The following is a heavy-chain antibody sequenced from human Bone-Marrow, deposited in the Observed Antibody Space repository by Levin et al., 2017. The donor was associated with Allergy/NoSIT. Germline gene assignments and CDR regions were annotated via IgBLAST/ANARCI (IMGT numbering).Heavy chain of an antibody. CDR3: ARHGPDYNDRSGYYLTGFDY. V-gene: IGHV4-39*01. D-gene: IGHD3-22*01. Sequence: SETLSLTCSVSGDSISRSSYYWGWIRQPPGKGLEWIGSIYYSGTTYYNPSLKSRVTTLVDTSKNQFSLKLRSLTAADTAVYYCARHGPDYNDRSGYYLTGFDYWGQGFLVTVSS. CDR2: IYYSGTT. CDR1: GDSISRSSYY. J-gene: IGHJ4*02.